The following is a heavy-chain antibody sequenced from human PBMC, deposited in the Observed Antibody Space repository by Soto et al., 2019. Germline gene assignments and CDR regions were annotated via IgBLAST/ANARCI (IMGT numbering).Heavy chain of an antibody. CDR2: IYYSGST. Sequence: QVQLQESGPGLVKPSQTLSLTCTVSGGSISSGGYYWSWIRQHPGKGLEWIGYIYYSGSTYYNPSLKSRVTISVDTSKNQVSLKLSSVTAADTAVYYCARVGYCISTSCYARGTPKYYFDYWGQGTLVTVSS. V-gene: IGHV4-31*03. CDR3: ARVGYCISTSCYARGTPKYYFDY. J-gene: IGHJ4*02. D-gene: IGHD2-2*03. CDR1: GGSISSGGYY.